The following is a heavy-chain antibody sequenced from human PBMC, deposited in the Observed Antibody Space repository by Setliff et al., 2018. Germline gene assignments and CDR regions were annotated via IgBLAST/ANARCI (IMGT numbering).Heavy chain of an antibody. D-gene: IGHD3-22*01. Sequence: KPSETLSLTCTVSGGSISDNSYYWGWIRQPPGKEREWIGFISYSGATTYNPSLKRRVTISVDTSKNHFSLNLNSVTAAATAVYYCARYRNYFDSSGQTQYYFDYWGQGTLVTAPQ. CDR2: ISYSGAT. CDR3: ARYRNYFDSSGQTQYYFDY. V-gene: IGHV4-61*05. CDR1: GGSISDNSYY. J-gene: IGHJ4*02.